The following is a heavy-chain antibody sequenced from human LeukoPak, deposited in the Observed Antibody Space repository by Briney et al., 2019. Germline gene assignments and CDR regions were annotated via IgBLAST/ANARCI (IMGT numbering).Heavy chain of an antibody. D-gene: IGHD2-15*01. CDR1: GFTFSSYG. V-gene: IGHV3-33*01. CDR3: ARDAGGYCSGGSCYPYYFDY. CDR2: IWYDGSNK. J-gene: IGHJ4*02. Sequence: PGGSLRLSCAASGFTFSSYGMHWVRQAPGKGLEWVAVIWYDGSNKYYADSVKGRFTISRDNSKNTLYLQMNSLRAEDTAVYYCARDAGGYCSGGSCYPYYFDYWGQGTLVTVSS.